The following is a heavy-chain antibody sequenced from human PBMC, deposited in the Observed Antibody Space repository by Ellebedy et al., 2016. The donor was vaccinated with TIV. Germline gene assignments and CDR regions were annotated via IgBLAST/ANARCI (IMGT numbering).Heavy chain of an antibody. V-gene: IGHV1-2*02. CDR3: ARVRGVIVFDY. J-gene: IGHJ4*02. D-gene: IGHD3-10*01. CDR2: IIPDSGGT. CDR1: GYTFTGYY. Sequence: ASVMVSCKASGYTFTGYYLNWARQAPGQGLEWMGWIIPDSGGTNYAQKFQGRVTMTRDTSITTAYMELSRLRSDDTAVYYCARVRGVIVFDYWGQGTVVTVSS.